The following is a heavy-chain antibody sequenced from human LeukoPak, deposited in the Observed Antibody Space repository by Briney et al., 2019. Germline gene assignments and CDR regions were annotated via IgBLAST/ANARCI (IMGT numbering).Heavy chain of an antibody. D-gene: IGHD6-25*01. J-gene: IGHJ4*02. CDR3: AREAAGDY. V-gene: IGHV3-21*01. CDR2: ISSSSSYI. CDR1: GFTFSSHW. Sequence: GGSLRLPCAASGFTFSSHWMHWVRQAPGKGLEWVSSISSSSSYIYYADSVKGRFTISRDNAKNSLYLQMNSLRDEDTAVYYCAREAAGDYWGQGTLVTVSS.